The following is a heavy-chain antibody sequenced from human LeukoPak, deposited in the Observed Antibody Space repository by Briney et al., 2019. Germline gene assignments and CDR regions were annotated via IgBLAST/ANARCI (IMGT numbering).Heavy chain of an antibody. V-gene: IGHV4-59*11. CDR2: IYYSGST. CDR3: ARGLSGAAFDI. J-gene: IGHJ3*02. D-gene: IGHD3-10*01. Sequence: SETLSLTCTVSGGSISSHYWSWIRRPPGKGLEWIGYIYYSGSTNYNPSLKSRVTKSVGTSKNQFSLKLSSVTAADTAVYYCARGLSGAAFDIWGQGTMVTVSS. CDR1: GGSISSHY.